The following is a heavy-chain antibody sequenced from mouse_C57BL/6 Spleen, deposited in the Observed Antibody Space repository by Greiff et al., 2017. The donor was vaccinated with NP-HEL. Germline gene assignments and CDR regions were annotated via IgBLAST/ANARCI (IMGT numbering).Heavy chain of an antibody. D-gene: IGHD1-3*01. J-gene: IGHJ1*03. Sequence: QVQLKQSGPGLVQPSQSLSITCTVSGFSLTSYGVHWVRQSPGKGLEWLGVIWRGGSTDYNAAFISRLSISKDNSKSQVFFKMNSLQADDTAIYYCARNRRREGVEGYFDVWGTGTTVTVSS. CDR2: IWRGGST. V-gene: IGHV2-2*01. CDR3: ARNRRREGVEGYFDV. CDR1: GFSLTSYG.